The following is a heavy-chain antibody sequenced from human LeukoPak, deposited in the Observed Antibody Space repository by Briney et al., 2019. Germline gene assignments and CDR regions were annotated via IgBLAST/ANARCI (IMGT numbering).Heavy chain of an antibody. J-gene: IGHJ4*02. CDR2: IIPSGAST. CDR3: ARDRDYITN. CDR1: GSTFSHYA. Sequence: PGGSLRLSCAASGSTFSHYAMSWVRQAPGKGLEWVSAIIPSGASTYYADSVRGRFTISRDNSRNTLYLQMNSLRGEDTAVYYCARDRDYITNWGQGTLVTVSS. D-gene: IGHD4-11*01. V-gene: IGHV3-23*01.